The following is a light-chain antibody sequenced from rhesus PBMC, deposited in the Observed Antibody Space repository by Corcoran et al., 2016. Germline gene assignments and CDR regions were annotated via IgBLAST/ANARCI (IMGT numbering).Light chain of an antibody. CDR3: QQYINRPRT. V-gene: IGKV1-22*01. CDR2: KAS. CDR1: QGISSW. Sequence: DIQMTQSPSSLSASVGDTVTITCRASQGISSWLAWYQQKPGKAPKLLISKASSLQSGVPSRFSGSGSGTDFTLTISSLQSEDFATSYCQQYINRPRTFGQGTKVEIK. J-gene: IGKJ1*01.